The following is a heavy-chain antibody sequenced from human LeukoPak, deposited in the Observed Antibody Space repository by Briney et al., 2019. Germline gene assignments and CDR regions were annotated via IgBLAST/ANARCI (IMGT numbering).Heavy chain of an antibody. J-gene: IGHJ4*02. D-gene: IGHD2-2*01. V-gene: IGHV4-31*03. Sequence: SETLSLTCTVSGGSISSGGYYWTWLRQHPGKGLEWIGYIYYRGSIYYNPSLKSRVTISVDTSKNQFSLKLSSVTAADTAVYYCARDRAAAAMYDYWGQGTLVTVSS. CDR2: IYYRGSI. CDR3: ARDRAAAAMYDY. CDR1: GGSISSGGYY.